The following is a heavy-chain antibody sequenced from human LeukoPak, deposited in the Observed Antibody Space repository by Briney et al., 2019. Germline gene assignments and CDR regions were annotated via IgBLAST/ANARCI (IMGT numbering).Heavy chain of an antibody. V-gene: IGHV3-30*02. J-gene: IGHJ4*02. Sequence: GGSLRLSCAASGFTFSAYGMHWVRQAPGKGLEWVAVIWSDGGKSYNSDSVKGRFTISRDNSKNTLYLQMNSLRAEDTAVYYCAKDRYDYIWGSYPMAPDYWGQGTLVTVSS. D-gene: IGHD3-16*02. CDR3: AKDRYDYIWGSYPMAPDY. CDR2: IWSDGGKS. CDR1: GFTFSAYG.